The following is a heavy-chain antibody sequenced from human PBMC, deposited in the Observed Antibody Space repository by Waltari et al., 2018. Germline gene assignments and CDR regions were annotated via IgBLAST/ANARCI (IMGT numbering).Heavy chain of an antibody. V-gene: IGHV1-69*13. Sequence: QVQLVQSGAEVKKPGSSVKVSCKASGGTFSSYAISWVRQAPGQGLEWMGGIIPIFGTANYEQKFQGRVTITADESTSTAYMELSSLRSEDTAVYYCARDLAHKNWGQYYYYGMDVWGQGTTVTVSS. CDR1: GGTFSSYA. D-gene: IGHD7-27*01. CDR3: ARDLAHKNWGQYYYYGMDV. J-gene: IGHJ6*02. CDR2: IIPIFGTA.